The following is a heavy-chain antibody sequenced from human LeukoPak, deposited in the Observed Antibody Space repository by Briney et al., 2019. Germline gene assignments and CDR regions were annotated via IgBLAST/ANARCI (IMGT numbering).Heavy chain of an antibody. Sequence: SETLSLTRTVSGGSISSYYWSWIRQPPGKGLEWIGYIYYSGSTNYNPSLKSRVTISVDTSKNQFSLKLSSVTAADTAVYYCARGSDCSSTSCYLTYYYYYGMDVWGQGTTVTVSS. V-gene: IGHV4-59*01. J-gene: IGHJ6*02. CDR1: GGSISSYY. D-gene: IGHD2-2*01. CDR2: IYYSGST. CDR3: ARGSDCSSTSCYLTYYYYYGMDV.